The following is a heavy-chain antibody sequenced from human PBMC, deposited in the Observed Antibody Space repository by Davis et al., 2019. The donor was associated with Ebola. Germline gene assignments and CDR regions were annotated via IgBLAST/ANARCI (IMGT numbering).Heavy chain of an antibody. Sequence: GESLKISCAASGFTFSNAWMSWVRQAPGKGLEWVGRIKSKTDGGTTDYAAPMKGRFTISRDDSKNTLYLQMNSLKTEDTAVYYCTSDLTVSGDYWGQGTLVTVSS. D-gene: IGHD4-17*01. J-gene: IGHJ4*02. V-gene: IGHV3-15*01. CDR3: TSDLTVSGDY. CDR1: GFTFSNAW. CDR2: IKSKTDGGTT.